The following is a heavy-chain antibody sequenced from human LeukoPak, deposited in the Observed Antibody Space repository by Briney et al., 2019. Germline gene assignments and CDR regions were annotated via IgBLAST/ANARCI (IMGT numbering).Heavy chain of an antibody. CDR2: IYPDDSDT. J-gene: IGHJ4*02. Sequence: GESLQISCKGSGYSFTNSWIGWVRQMSGKGLEWMGIIYPDDSDTRYSPSFQGQVTISADKSINTAYLQWSSLKASDTAIYYCAAGSSSYFFDHWGRGTLVTVSS. CDR3: AAGSSSYFFDH. V-gene: IGHV5-51*01. D-gene: IGHD3-10*01. CDR1: GYSFTNSW.